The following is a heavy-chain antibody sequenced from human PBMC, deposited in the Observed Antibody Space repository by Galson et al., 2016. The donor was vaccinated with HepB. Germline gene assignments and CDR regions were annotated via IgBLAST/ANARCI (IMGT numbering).Heavy chain of an antibody. V-gene: IGHV6-1*01. D-gene: IGHD3-10*01. CDR2: TYYKGRWYN. CDR3: AHDSQNYHSSGKHAFDV. Sequence: SETLSLTCTVSRDSIRNSWSWIRHSPARGLEWLGRTYYKGRWYNEYGQSVKGRITVSPDTARNQFSLQLRSMTPEDSGFYYCAHDSQNYHSSGKHAFDVWGQGTVVTVSS. J-gene: IGHJ3*01. CDR1: RDSIRNS.